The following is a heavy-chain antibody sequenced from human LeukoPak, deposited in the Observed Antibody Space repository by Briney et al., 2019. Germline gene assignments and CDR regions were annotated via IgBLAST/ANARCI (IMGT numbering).Heavy chain of an antibody. Sequence: SQTLSLTCTVSGGSISSGDYYWSWIRQPPGKGLEWIGYIYYSGTTYYNPSLKSRVTISIDTSKNQFSLKLSSVTAADTAVYYCARRRYYYGSGSSQANWFDPWGQGTLVTVSS. V-gene: IGHV4-30-4*01. J-gene: IGHJ5*02. CDR1: GGSISSGDYY. CDR3: ARRRYYYGSGSSQANWFDP. D-gene: IGHD3-10*01. CDR2: IYYSGTT.